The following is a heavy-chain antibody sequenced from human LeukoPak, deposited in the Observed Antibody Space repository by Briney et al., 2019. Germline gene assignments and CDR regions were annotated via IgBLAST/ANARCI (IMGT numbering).Heavy chain of an antibody. CDR1: GFTFSSYS. CDR3: AKEATDYVWGSYRPGPFDY. J-gene: IGHJ4*02. V-gene: IGHV3-33*06. D-gene: IGHD3-16*01. Sequence: GGSLRLSCAASGFTFSSYSMNWVRQAPGKGLEWVAVIWYDGSNKYYADSVKGRFTISRDNSKNTLYLQMNSLRAEDTAVYYCAKEATDYVWGSYRPGPFDYWGQGTLVTVSS. CDR2: IWYDGSNK.